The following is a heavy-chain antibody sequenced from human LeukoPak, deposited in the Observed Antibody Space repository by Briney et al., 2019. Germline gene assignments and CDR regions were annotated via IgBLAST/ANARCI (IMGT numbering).Heavy chain of an antibody. V-gene: IGHV1-2*02. CDR3: ARDSGGNSVWGSYQNDY. Sequence: ASVKVSCKASVYTFTGDYMHWVRQAPVQGLEWMGWINPNSGGTNYAQKCQGRVTMTRDTSISTAYMELSRLRSDDTAVYYCARDSGGNSVWGSYQNDYWGQGTLVTVSS. J-gene: IGHJ4*02. D-gene: IGHD3-16*01. CDR2: INPNSGGT. CDR1: VYTFTGDY.